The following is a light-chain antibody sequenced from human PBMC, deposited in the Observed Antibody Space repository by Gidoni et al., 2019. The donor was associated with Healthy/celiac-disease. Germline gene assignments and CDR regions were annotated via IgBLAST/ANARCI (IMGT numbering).Light chain of an antibody. J-gene: IGLJ2*01. CDR1: KLGDKY. V-gene: IGLV3-1*01. Sequence: SYKLTQPPSVSVSPGQPASITCSGDKLGDKYACWYQQKPGQSPVLVIYQDSKRPSGIPERFSGSNSGNTATLTISGTQAMDEADYYCQAWDSSTAVFGGGTKLTVL. CDR2: QDS. CDR3: QAWDSSTAV.